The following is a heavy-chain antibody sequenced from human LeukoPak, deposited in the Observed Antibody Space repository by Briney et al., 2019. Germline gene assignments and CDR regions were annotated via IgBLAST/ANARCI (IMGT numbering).Heavy chain of an antibody. CDR3: ARGRRAYYDSSGDPLDY. J-gene: IGHJ4*02. Sequence: PGGSLRLSCAASGFTFSSYWMSWVRQAPGKGLEWVANIKQDGSEKYYVDSVKDRFTISRDNAKNSLYLQMNSLRAEDTAVYYCARGRRAYYDSSGDPLDYWGQGTPVTVSS. CDR2: IKQDGSEK. CDR1: GFTFSSYW. V-gene: IGHV3-7*01. D-gene: IGHD3-22*01.